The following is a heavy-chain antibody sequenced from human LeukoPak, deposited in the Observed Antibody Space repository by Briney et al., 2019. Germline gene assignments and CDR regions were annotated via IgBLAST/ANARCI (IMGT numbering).Heavy chain of an antibody. V-gene: IGHV1-2*02. CDR2: INPNSGGT. CDR3: ARIGYNHYFDY. D-gene: IGHD5-24*01. CDR1: GYTFADYY. Sequence: GASVKVSLTSSGYTFADYYLRWVRHAPGQGLEWMGWINPNSGGTNSAQTFQGRVTMTRDTSITTAYLDLSRLRSDDTAVYYCARIGYNHYFDYWGEGALVTVSS. J-gene: IGHJ4*02.